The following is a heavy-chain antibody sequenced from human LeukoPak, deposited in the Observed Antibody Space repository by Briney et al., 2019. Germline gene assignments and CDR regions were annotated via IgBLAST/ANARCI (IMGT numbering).Heavy chain of an antibody. J-gene: IGHJ4*02. CDR3: ARDPGKAKSEGYFDY. V-gene: IGHV3-11*01. Sequence: NSGGSLRLSCAASGFTSSDYCMTWIRQAPGKGLEWVSYISSSGTTIYYADSVKGRFTISRDNAKNSLYLQMNSLRAGDAAVYYCARDPGKAKSEGYFDYWGQGTLVTVSS. CDR2: ISSSGTTI. CDR1: GFTSSDYC.